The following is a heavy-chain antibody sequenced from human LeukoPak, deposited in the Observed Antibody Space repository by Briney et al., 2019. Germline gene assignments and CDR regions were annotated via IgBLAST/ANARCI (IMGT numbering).Heavy chain of an antibody. V-gene: IGHV4-59*12. CDR1: GFTFSNAW. CDR2: IYYSGTT. Sequence: WGSLRLSCAASGFTFSNAWMSWVRQLPGKGLEWIGSIYYSGTTNYNPSLKSRVTISVDTSKNQFSLKLSSVTAANTAVYYCARDVIAAPGTSDYWGQGALVTVSS. J-gene: IGHJ4*02. D-gene: IGHD6-13*01. CDR3: ARDVIAAPGTSDY.